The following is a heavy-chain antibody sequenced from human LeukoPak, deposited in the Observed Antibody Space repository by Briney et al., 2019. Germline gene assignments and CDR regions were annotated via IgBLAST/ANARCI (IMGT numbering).Heavy chain of an antibody. CDR3: TRSPRTYLEY. Sequence: GGSLRLSCAASGFTFSSYWMHWVRQAPGKGLVWVSRINSDGSTTDYADSVKGRFTISRDNAKNTLYLQMNSLRAEDTAIYFCTRSPRTYLEYWGQGTLVTVSS. CDR2: INSDGSTT. CDR1: GFTFSSYW. V-gene: IGHV3-74*01. J-gene: IGHJ4*02.